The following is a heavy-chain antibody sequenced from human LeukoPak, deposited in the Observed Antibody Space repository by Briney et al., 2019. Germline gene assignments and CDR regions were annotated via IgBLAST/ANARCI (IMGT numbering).Heavy chain of an antibody. V-gene: IGHV3-23*01. CDR2: ISGSGGST. D-gene: IGHD3-3*01. J-gene: IGHJ4*02. CDR3: AKDSNVLRFLEWLKYGFDY. CDR1: GFTFSSYA. Sequence: GGSLRLSCAASGFTFSSYAMSWVRQAPGKGLEWVSAISGSGGSTYYADSVKGRFTISRDNSKNTAYLQMNSLRAEDTAVYYCAKDSNVLRFLEWLKYGFDYWGQGTLVTVSS.